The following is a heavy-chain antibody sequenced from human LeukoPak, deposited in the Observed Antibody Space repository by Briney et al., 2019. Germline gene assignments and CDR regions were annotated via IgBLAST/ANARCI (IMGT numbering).Heavy chain of an antibody. CDR1: GGSISSYF. CDR3: ARGYDSSGRYPIGFDY. J-gene: IGHJ4*02. Sequence: SETLSLTCTVSGGSISSYFWSWIRQPPGKGLEWIGYIYDSGSSSYNPSLKGRLTISVDTTKNQFSLKLSSVTAADTSVCYCARGYDSSGRYPIGFDYWGQGTLVTVSS. V-gene: IGHV4-59*01. CDR2: IYDSGSS. D-gene: IGHD3-22*01.